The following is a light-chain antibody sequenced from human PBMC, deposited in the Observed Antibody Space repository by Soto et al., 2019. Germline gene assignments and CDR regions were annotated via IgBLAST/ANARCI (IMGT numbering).Light chain of an antibody. V-gene: IGLV2-8*01. J-gene: IGLJ2*01. Sequence: QSVLTQPPSASGSPGQSVTISCTGASSDIGSYNFVSWYQQHPDKAPKLQIYDVTQRPSGVPDRFSGSKSGNTASLTVSGLLAEDEADYYCTSYAGSNCPVVFGGGTKLTVL. CDR1: SSDIGSYNF. CDR3: TSYAGSNCPVV. CDR2: DVT.